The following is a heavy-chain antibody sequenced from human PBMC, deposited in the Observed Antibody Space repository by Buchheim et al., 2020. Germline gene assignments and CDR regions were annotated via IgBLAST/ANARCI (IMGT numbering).Heavy chain of an antibody. CDR3: ARDSSYDILTGYPFDY. CDR2: ISYDGSNK. V-gene: IGHV3-30*04. CDR1: GFTFSSYA. J-gene: IGHJ4*02. D-gene: IGHD3-9*01. Sequence: QVQLVESGGGVVQPGRSLRLSCAASGFTFSSYAMHWVRQAPGKGLEWVAVISYDGSNKYYADSVKGRFTISRDTSKKTLYLQMNSLRAEDTAVYYCARDSSYDILTGYPFDYWGQGTL.